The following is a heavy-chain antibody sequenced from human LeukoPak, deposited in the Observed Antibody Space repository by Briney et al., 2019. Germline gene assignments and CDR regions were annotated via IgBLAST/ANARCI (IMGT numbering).Heavy chain of an antibody. J-gene: IGHJ5*02. D-gene: IGHD6-13*01. CDR1: GGSISSGGYY. V-gene: IGHV4-31*03. Sequence: SQTLSLTCTVSGGSISSGGYYWSWIRRHPGKGLEWIGYIYYSGSTYYNPSLKSRVTISVDTSKNQFSLKLSSVTAADTAVYYCARVIRRQQLVENWFDPWGQGTLVTVSS. CDR3: ARVIRRQQLVENWFDP. CDR2: IYYSGST.